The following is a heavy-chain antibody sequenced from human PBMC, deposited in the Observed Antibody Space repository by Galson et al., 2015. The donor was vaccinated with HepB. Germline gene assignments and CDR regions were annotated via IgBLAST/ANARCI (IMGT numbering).Heavy chain of an antibody. Sequence: SLRLSCAASGFTFSSCSMNWVRQAPGKGLEWVSSISSSSSYIYYADSVKGRFTISRDNAKNSLYLQMNSLRAEDTAVYYCARDETEDDAFDIWGQGTMVTVSS. V-gene: IGHV3-21*01. CDR3: ARDETEDDAFDI. CDR2: ISSSSSYI. D-gene: IGHD2-21*02. CDR1: GFTFSSCS. J-gene: IGHJ3*02.